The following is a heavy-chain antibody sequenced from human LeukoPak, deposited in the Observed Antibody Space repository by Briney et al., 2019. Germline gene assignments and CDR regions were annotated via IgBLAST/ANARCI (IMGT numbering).Heavy chain of an antibody. J-gene: IGHJ4*02. CDR2: VHSSGNT. CDR3: AREGGYGSGFLAY. Sequence: SETLSLTCTVSGASVSSGIFYWSWIRQPAGKGLEWIGRVHSSGNTRYNPSLKSRVTISLDTSKNQFSLRLSSVTAADTAVYYCAREGGYGSGFLAYWGQGTLVTVSS. CDR1: GASVSSGIFY. D-gene: IGHD3-10*01. V-gene: IGHV4-61*10.